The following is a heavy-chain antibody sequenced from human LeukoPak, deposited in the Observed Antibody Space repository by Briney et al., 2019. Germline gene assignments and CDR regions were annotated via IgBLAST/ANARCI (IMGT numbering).Heavy chain of an antibody. D-gene: IGHD2-2*01. V-gene: IGHV4-34*01. Sequence: SETLSLTCAVHGASFNVYYWTWILQPPGKGLEWFGSIYYSGSTYYNPSLKSRVTISVDTSKNQFSLKLSSVTAADTAVYYCLVVPPARTENWFDPRGQGTLVTVSS. CDR3: LVVPPARTENWFDP. CDR2: IYYSGST. J-gene: IGHJ5*02. CDR1: GASFNVYY.